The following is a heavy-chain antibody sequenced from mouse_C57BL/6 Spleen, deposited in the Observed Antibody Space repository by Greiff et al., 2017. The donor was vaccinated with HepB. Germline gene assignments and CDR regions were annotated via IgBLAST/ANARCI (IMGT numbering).Heavy chain of an antibody. Sequence: QVHVKQPGAELVKPGASVKMSCKASGYTFTSYWITWVKQRPGQGLEWIGDIYPGSGSTNYNEKFKSKATLTVDTSSITAYLQLSSLTSEDSAVYYCARSDSSSYRFAYWGQGTLVTVSA. CDR3: ARSDSSSYRFAY. CDR1: GYTFTSYW. D-gene: IGHD1-1*01. J-gene: IGHJ3*01. V-gene: IGHV1-55*01. CDR2: IYPGSGST.